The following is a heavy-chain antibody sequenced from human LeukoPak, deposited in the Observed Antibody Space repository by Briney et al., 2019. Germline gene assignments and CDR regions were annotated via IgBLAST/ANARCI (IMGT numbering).Heavy chain of an antibody. D-gene: IGHD6-19*01. CDR3: TTGPEWVGLDY. CDR2: IKSKTDGGTT. Sequence: GGSLRLSCAASGFTFSNAWMSWVRQAPGKGLEWVGRIKSKTDGGTTDYAAPVKGRFAISRDDSKNTLYLQMNSLKTEDTAMYYCTTGPEWVGLDYWGQGTLVTVSS. V-gene: IGHV3-15*01. CDR1: GFTFSNAW. J-gene: IGHJ4*02.